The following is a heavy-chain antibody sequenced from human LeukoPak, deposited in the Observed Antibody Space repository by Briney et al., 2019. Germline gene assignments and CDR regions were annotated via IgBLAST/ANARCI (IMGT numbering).Heavy chain of an antibody. D-gene: IGHD3-10*01. Sequence: GASVKVSCKASGYTFTSYWIGWVRQMPGKGLEWMGIIYPGDSDTRYSPSFQGQVTISADKSISTAYLQWSSLKASDTAMYYCARHGVRGVNDAFDIWGQGTMVTVSS. CDR1: GYTFTSYW. V-gene: IGHV5-51*01. J-gene: IGHJ3*02. CDR2: IYPGDSDT. CDR3: ARHGVRGVNDAFDI.